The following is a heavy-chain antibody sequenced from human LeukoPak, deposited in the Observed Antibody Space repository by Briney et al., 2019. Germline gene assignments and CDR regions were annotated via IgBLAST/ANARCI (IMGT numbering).Heavy chain of an antibody. CDR2: IYYSGST. CDR3: ARDPTGTYVDY. J-gene: IGHJ4*02. CDR1: GASISSYY. D-gene: IGHD1-1*01. V-gene: IGHV4-59*01. Sequence: PSETLSLTYTVSGASISSYYWSWIRQPPGKGLEWIGYIYYSGSTNYNPSLKSRVTISVDTSKNQFSLKLSSVTAADTAVYYCARDPTGTYVDYWGQGTLVTVSS.